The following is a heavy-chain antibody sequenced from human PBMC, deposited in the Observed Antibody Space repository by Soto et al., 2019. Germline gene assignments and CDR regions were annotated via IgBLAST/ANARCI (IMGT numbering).Heavy chain of an antibody. J-gene: IGHJ6*02. CDR1: GGTFSSYA. CDR2: IIPIFGTA. Sequence: GASVKVSCKASGGTFSSYAISWVRQAPGQGLEWMGGIIPIFGTANYAQKFQGRVTITADKSTSTAYMELSSLRSEDTAVYYCARKVTDMVRGVMMDYYYYYGMDVWGQGTTVTVSS. D-gene: IGHD3-10*01. V-gene: IGHV1-69*06. CDR3: ARKVTDMVRGVMMDYYYYYGMDV.